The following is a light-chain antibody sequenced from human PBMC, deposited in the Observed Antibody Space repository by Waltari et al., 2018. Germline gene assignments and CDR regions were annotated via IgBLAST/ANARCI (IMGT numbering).Light chain of an antibody. Sequence: IQVTQSPSTLSASVGDRVNITCRTSESVNRHLAWYQQKPGRAPNLLIYKASTLETGAPSKFNGSGSGTEFSLTITNLQRDDFATYFCQHYDSYQYAFGPGTKLEIK. CDR1: ESVNRH. V-gene: IGKV1-5*03. CDR2: KAS. J-gene: IGKJ2*01. CDR3: QHYDSYQYA.